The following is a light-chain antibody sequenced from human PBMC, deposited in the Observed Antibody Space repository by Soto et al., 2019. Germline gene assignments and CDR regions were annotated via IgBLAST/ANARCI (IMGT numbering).Light chain of an antibody. Sequence: EILMTQSPATLSVSPGERATLSCRASQSVGTDLAWYQLRPGQAPRLLIYAASTRAPDIPARFTGSGSGTEFTLTISSLQSEDFAVYYCQQYNDWPPCTFGQGTRVEIK. CDR1: QSVGTD. J-gene: IGKJ1*01. V-gene: IGKV3-15*01. CDR3: QQYNDWPPCT. CDR2: AAS.